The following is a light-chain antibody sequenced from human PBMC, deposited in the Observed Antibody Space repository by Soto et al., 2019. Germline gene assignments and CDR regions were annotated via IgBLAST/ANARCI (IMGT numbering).Light chain of an antibody. V-gene: IGKV1-5*03. CDR2: KAS. CDR3: RQYNSYFGN. J-gene: IGKJ2*01. CDR1: QSISGW. Sequence: DIWMTQSSSTLSTYVGDRVTITYRASQSISGWLASYQQKLGKAPKLLIDKASSLESGVPSRFSGSGSGTEFTLTISSLHPDDFATYCCRQYNSYFGNFGQGTK.